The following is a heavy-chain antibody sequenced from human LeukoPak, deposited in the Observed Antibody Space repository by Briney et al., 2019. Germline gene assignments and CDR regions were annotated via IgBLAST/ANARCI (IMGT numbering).Heavy chain of an antibody. CDR1: GFIFNSYA. CDR3: AKDPPRHGRYCSSTSCYAVY. J-gene: IGHJ4*02. Sequence: GGSLRLSCAASGFIFNSYAMSWVRQAPGKGLAWVSPISGSGSSTYYADSVKDRFTISRDNSKNTLYLQMNSLRAEDTAVYYCAKDPPRHGRYCSSTSCYAVYWGQGTLVTVSS. CDR2: ISGSGSST. V-gene: IGHV3-23*01. D-gene: IGHD2-2*01.